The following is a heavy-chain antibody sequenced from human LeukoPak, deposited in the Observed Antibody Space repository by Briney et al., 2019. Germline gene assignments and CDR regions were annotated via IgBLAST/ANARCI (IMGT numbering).Heavy chain of an antibody. CDR1: GFTFSSHC. J-gene: IGHJ4*02. CDR2: INADGSTI. V-gene: IGHV3-74*01. Sequence: GGSLRLSCAASGFTFSSHCMHWVRQAPRKGLVWVSRINADGSTINYADSVKGRFTISRDNAKNTLYLQMNSLRAEDTAVYYCARGLLGPGSPLDYRGQGTPVTVSS. D-gene: IGHD1-1*01. CDR3: ARGLLGPGSPLDY.